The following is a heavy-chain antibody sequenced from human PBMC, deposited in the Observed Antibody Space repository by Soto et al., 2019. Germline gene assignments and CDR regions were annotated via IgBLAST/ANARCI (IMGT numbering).Heavy chain of an antibody. D-gene: IGHD1-20*01. J-gene: IGHJ4*02. Sequence: GGSLRLSCAASGFTFTTYAMNWVRQAPGKGLEWVSGISRSGSTTNYAGSVKGRFTISRDSSSNTVYLQMNSLRVDDTAVYYCAKDTRYNWKGFDSWGQGTLVTVSS. CDR2: ISRSGSTT. V-gene: IGHV3-23*01. CDR1: GFTFTTYA. CDR3: AKDTRYNWKGFDS.